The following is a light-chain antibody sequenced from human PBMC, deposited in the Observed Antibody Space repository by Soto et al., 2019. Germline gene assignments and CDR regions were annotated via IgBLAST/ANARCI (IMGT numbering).Light chain of an antibody. J-gene: IGLJ2*01. CDR2: DVS. CDR3: SSYTSSSNA. CDR1: SSDVGDYNY. V-gene: IGLV2-14*01. Sequence: QSALTQPASVSGSPGQSITISCTGTSSDVGDYNYVSWYQQHPGKAPKLMIYDVSNRPSGVSNRFSGSKSGNTASLTISGLQAEDEADYYCSSYTSSSNAFGGGTKLTVL.